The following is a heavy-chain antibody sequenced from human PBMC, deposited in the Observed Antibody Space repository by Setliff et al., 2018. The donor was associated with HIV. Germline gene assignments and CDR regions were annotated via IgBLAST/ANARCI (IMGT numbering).Heavy chain of an antibody. CDR1: GFTFTNYG. J-gene: IGHJ4*02. V-gene: IGHV1-8*02. D-gene: IGHD5-18*01. CDR2: MNPDSRNT. CDR3: AREWRTAMVKDYFDD. Sequence: ASVKVSCKPSGFTFTNYGINWVRQAAGQGLEWMGWMNPDSRNTGYAQRFEGRVTVTTDTSTSTVYMELRSLRSDDTAVYYCAREWRTAMVKDYFDDWGQGTMVTVSS.